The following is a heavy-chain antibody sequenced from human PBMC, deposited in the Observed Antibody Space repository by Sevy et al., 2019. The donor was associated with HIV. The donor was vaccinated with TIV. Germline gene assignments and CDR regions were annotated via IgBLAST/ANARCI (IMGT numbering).Heavy chain of an antibody. CDR2: ISAYNGNT. V-gene: IGHV1-18*01. CDR1: GYTFTSYG. CDR3: ARGEDIVVVPAAMVY. J-gene: IGHJ4*02. D-gene: IGHD2-2*01. Sequence: APVKVSCKASGYTFTSYGISWVRQAPGQGLEWMGWISAYNGNTNYAQKLQGRVTMTTDTSTSTAYMELRSLRSDDTAVYYCARGEDIVVVPAAMVYWGQGTLVTVSS.